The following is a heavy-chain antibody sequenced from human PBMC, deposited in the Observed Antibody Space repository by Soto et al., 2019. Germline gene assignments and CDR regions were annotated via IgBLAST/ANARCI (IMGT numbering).Heavy chain of an antibody. Sequence: QVQLVESGGGVVQPGRSLRLSCAASGFTFSSYGIHWVRQAPGKGLEWVAVIWYDGSNKYYADSVKGRFTISRDNSKNTLYLQMNSLRAEDTAVYYCARESGENWFDPWGQGTLVTVSS. J-gene: IGHJ5*02. CDR2: IWYDGSNK. CDR3: ARESGENWFDP. D-gene: IGHD7-27*01. CDR1: GFTFSSYG. V-gene: IGHV3-33*01.